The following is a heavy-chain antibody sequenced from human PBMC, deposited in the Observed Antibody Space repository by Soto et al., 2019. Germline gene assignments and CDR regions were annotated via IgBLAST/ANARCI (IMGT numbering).Heavy chain of an antibody. D-gene: IGHD3-10*01. CDR3: ARAPADYYGSGWWFDP. V-gene: IGHV4-30-2*01. CDR2: IYHSGST. J-gene: IGHJ5*02. CDR1: GGSISSGGYS. Sequence: PSETLSLTCTVSGGSISSGGYSWSWIRQPPGKGLEWIGYIYHSGSTYYNPSLKSRVTISVDTSKNHFSLKLSSVTAADTAVYYCARAPADYYGSGWWFDPWGQGTLVTVSS.